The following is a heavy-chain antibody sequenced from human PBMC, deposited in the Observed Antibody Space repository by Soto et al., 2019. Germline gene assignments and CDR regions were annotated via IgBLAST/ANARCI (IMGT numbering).Heavy chain of an antibody. CDR3: ARDSTPYDSSGYCID. Sequence: ASVKVSCKASGYPFTSYYMHWVRQAPGQGLEWMGIINPSGGSTSYAQKFQGRVTMTRDTSTSTVYMELSSLRSEDTAVYYCARDSTPYDSSGYCIDWGQGTLVTVSS. CDR1: GYPFTSYY. CDR2: INPSGGST. D-gene: IGHD3-22*01. V-gene: IGHV1-46*01. J-gene: IGHJ4*02.